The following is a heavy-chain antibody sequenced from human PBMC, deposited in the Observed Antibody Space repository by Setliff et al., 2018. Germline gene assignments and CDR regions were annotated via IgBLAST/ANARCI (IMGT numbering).Heavy chain of an antibody. CDR1: GYTFTTHG. Sequence: SVKVSCKASGYTFTTHGISWVRQAPGQGLEWMGWISTDDGDANFAQKFQGRVTLTTDTSTGTAYMELRSLTFDDTAVYYCARDWFCSGGDCSDVFDFWGQGTMVTVSS. J-gene: IGHJ3*01. D-gene: IGHD2-21*02. CDR3: ARDWFCSGGDCSDVFDF. CDR2: ISTDDGDA. V-gene: IGHV1-18*01.